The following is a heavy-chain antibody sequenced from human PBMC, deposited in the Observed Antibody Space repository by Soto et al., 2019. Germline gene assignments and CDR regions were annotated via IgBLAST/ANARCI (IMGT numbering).Heavy chain of an antibody. D-gene: IGHD2-21*02. Sequence: SETLSLTCTLSGGSITRYYWSCIWQPPGKGLEWIGYLYNAGSTIYNPALKSRVTISVDMSQNQFSLNLNYVTAADTAVYYCARDLWGYCGTDCYPLDVWGQGTTVTVS. V-gene: IGHV4-59*01. J-gene: IGHJ6*02. CDR2: LYNAGST. CDR1: GGSITRYY. CDR3: ARDLWGYCGTDCYPLDV.